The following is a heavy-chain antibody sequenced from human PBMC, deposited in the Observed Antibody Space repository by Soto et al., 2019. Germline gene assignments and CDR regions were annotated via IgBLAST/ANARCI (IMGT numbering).Heavy chain of an antibody. CDR1: GGSFSGHF. J-gene: IGHJ2*01. D-gene: IGHD1-26*01. Sequence: QEQLQQWGAGLLKTSETLSLTCAVEGGSFSGHFWSWIRQPPGKGLEWIGEMNHGGVNNYNPSLSNRVPXSXDXXKRRISLKLTSVTAAATAVYYCARGQVPSGWYFDLWGRGTPVTVSS. CDR3: ARGQVPSGWYFDL. V-gene: IGHV4-34*02. CDR2: MNHGGVN.